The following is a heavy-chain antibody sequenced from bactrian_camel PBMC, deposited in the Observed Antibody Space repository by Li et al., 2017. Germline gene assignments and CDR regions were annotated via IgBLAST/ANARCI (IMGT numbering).Heavy chain of an antibody. D-gene: IGHD3*01. Sequence: VQLVESGGGLVQAGGSLTLSCKVSGYEYSSLCMGWFRQAPGKEREGVAYLHTGGGGIKNADSVKGRFTISQNDAKNVVYLQMDNMKLDDTAKYNCAPDSAPQMGCYWTQGTQVTVS. CDR1: GYEYSSLC. V-gene: IGHV3S35*01. J-gene: IGHJ4*01. CDR3: APDSAPQMGCY. CDR2: LHTGGGGI.